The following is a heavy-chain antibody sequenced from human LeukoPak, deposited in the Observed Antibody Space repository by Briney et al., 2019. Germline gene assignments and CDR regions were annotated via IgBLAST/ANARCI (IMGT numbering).Heavy chain of an antibody. Sequence: GASVKVSCKASGCIFSSYAISWVRQAPGEGLEWMGGVILIFGTANYAQKFQGRVTITADKSTSTAYMELSSLRSEDTAVYYCAREIIAAAGGSRGVYYFDYWGQGTLVTVSS. CDR2: VILIFGTA. V-gene: IGHV1-69*06. CDR3: AREIIAAAGGSRGVYYFDY. D-gene: IGHD6-13*01. J-gene: IGHJ4*02. CDR1: GCIFSSYA.